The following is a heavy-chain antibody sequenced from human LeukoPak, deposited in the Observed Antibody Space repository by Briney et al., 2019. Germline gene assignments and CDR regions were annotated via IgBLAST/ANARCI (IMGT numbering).Heavy chain of an antibody. J-gene: IGHJ4*02. D-gene: IGHD3-10*01. CDR3: ARPRADGSGKLPIDY. CDR2: IYPGDSDT. CDR1: GYSFTSYW. V-gene: IGHV5-51*01. Sequence: GESLKISCQGSGYSFTSYWIGWVRQLPGKGLEWMGIIYPGDSDTRYSPSFQGQVTISADKPISPAYLQWSSLKASDTDMYYCARPRADGSGKLPIDYWGQGTLVTVSS.